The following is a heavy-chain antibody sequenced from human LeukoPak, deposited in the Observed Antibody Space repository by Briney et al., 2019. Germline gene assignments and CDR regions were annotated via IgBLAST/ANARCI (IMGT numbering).Heavy chain of an antibody. J-gene: IGHJ6*03. D-gene: IGHD6-6*01. CDR1: GGSISSYY. Sequence: KSSETLSLXCTVSGGSISSYYWSWIRQPPGKGLEWIGYIYYSGSTNHNPSLKSRVTISVDTSKNQFSLKLSSVTAADTAVYYCARGFRSSSSSHYYYYYMDVWGKGTTVTVSS. V-gene: IGHV4-59*01. CDR2: IYYSGST. CDR3: ARGFRSSSSSHYYYYYMDV.